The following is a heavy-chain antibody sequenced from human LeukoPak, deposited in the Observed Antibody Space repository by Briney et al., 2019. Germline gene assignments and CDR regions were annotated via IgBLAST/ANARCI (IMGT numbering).Heavy chain of an antibody. J-gene: IGHJ2*01. CDR3: ARYGTMVRGDRGWYFDL. Sequence: PGGSLRLSCAASGFTFSSYWMSWVRQAPGKGLEWVANIKQDGSEKYYVDSVKGRFTISRDNAKNSLYLQMNSLRAEDTAVYYCARYGTMVRGDRGWYFDLWGRGTLVTVSS. V-gene: IGHV3-7*01. CDR1: GFTFSSYW. CDR2: IKQDGSEK. D-gene: IGHD3-10*01.